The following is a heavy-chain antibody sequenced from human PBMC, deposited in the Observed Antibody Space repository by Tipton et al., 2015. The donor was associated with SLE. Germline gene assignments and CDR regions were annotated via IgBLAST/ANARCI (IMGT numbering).Heavy chain of an antibody. Sequence: TLSLTCAVYGGSFSGYYWSWIRQPPGKGLEWIGEINHSGSTNYNPSLKSRVTISVDTSKNQFSLKLSSVTAADTAVYYCARDHNWALESIWGQGTTVTVSS. CDR3: ARDHNWALESI. D-gene: IGHD1-1*01. J-gene: IGHJ6*02. CDR1: GGSFSGYY. V-gene: IGHV4-34*01. CDR2: INHSGST.